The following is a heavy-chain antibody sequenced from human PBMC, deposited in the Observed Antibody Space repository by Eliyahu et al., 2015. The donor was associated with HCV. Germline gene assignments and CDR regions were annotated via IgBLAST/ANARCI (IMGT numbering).Heavy chain of an antibody. CDR1: GGSIXXXH. D-gene: IGHD6-13*01. J-gene: IGHJ6*02. CDR2: IYYSGST. V-gene: IGHV4-59*01. CDR3: ARAAAGTQYYYYYYGMDV. Sequence: QVQLQESGPGLVKPSETLSLTCTVSGGSIXXXHWSWIRQPPGKGLEWXGYIYYSGSTNYNPSLKSRVTISVDTSKNQFSLKLSSVTAADTAVYYCARAAAGTQYYYYYYGMDVWGQGTTVTVSS.